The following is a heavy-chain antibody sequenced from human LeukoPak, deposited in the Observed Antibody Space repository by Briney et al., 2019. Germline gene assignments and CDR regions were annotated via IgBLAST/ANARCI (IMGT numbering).Heavy chain of an antibody. J-gene: IGHJ4*02. Sequence: GGFLRLSCAASGFTFSNAWMTWVRQAPGKGLEWVGRINSKTDGGATDYATPVNGRFTISRDDSKNTLYLQMNSLKTEDTAVYYCTTLVRFLYYLDYWGQGTLVTVSS. D-gene: IGHD3-3*01. V-gene: IGHV3-15*01. CDR3: TTLVRFLYYLDY. CDR2: INSKTDGGAT. CDR1: GFTFSNAW.